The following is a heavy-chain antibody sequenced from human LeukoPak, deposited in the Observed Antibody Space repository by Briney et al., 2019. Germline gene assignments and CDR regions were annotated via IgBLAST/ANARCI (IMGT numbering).Heavy chain of an antibody. J-gene: IGHJ4*02. CDR2: IDTDGSAT. CDR3: ARGRSGSRDGFSDY. Sequence: PGGSLRLSCVASGFTFSSNWMLWVRQAPGKGLVGVARIDTDGSATTYADSVKGRFAISRDNAKNSLYLQMNSLRAEDTAVYYCARGRSGSRDGFSDYWGQGTLVTVPS. V-gene: IGHV3-74*01. CDR1: GFTFSSNW. D-gene: IGHD5-24*01.